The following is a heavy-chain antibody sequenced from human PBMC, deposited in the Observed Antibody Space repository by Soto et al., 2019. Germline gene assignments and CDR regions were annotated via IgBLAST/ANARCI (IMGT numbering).Heavy chain of an antibody. D-gene: IGHD6-19*01. CDR2: ISSSSSTI. V-gene: IGHV3-48*02. CDR1: GFTFSSYS. Sequence: EVQLVESGGGLVQPGGSLRLSCAASGFTFSSYSMNWVRQAPGKGLEWVSYISSSSSTIYYADSVKGRFTISRDNAKNSLYLQMNSLRDEDTAVYYCARDHGYSSGWYPLTGFDYWGQGTLVTVSS. J-gene: IGHJ4*02. CDR3: ARDHGYSSGWYPLTGFDY.